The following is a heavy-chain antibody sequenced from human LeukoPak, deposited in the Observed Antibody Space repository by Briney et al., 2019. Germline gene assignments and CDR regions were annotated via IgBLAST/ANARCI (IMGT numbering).Heavy chain of an antibody. Sequence: PGGSLRLSCAASGFTVSSNYMSWVRQAPGKGLEWVSVIYSGGSTYYADSVKGRFTISRDNSKNTLYLQMNSLRAEDTAVYYCARDAPYCGGDCYFEYNWFDPWGQGTLVTVSS. D-gene: IGHD2-21*02. V-gene: IGHV3-53*01. CDR1: GFTVSSNY. CDR3: ARDAPYCGGDCYFEYNWFDP. J-gene: IGHJ5*02. CDR2: IYSGGST.